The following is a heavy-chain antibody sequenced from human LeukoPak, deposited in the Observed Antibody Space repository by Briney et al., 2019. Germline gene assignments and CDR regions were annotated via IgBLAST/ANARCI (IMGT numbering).Heavy chain of an antibody. CDR3: VKARMPHCGTDCLES. Sequence: GGSLRLSCAASGFTFGNYGMSWVRQAPAKGLEWVSVIRGSGGGTYYADSVKGRFTISRDNSKNTVYLQMNSLRAEDTAVYYCVKARMPHCGTDCLESWGQGTLVTVSS. J-gene: IGHJ4*02. V-gene: IGHV3-23*01. CDR2: IRGSGGGT. CDR1: GFTFGNYG. D-gene: IGHD2-21*02.